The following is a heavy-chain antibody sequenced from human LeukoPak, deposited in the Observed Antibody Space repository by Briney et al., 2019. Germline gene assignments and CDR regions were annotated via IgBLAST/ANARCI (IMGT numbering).Heavy chain of an antibody. Sequence: SETLSLTCTVSGGSVSSYYWSWIRQAPGKGLKWIGHIYYSGSTNYNPSLKSRVTISIDTSKNQFSLNLSSVTAADTAVYYCARDSGSGTYYWGQGTLVTVSS. CDR1: GGSVSSYY. J-gene: IGHJ4*02. V-gene: IGHV4-59*02. CDR3: ARDSGSGTYY. D-gene: IGHD6-19*01. CDR2: IYYSGST.